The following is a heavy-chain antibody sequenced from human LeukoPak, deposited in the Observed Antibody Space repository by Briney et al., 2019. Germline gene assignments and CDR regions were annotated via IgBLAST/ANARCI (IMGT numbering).Heavy chain of an antibody. Sequence: PSETLSLTCTASGGSIRSSSYYWGWIRQTPGKGLEWIGSIYYSGSTYYNPSLKSRVTISVDTSKNQFSLKLSSVTAADTAVYYSANAPAKSGWYYLFDYWGQGTLVTVSS. CDR1: GGSIRSSSYY. CDR3: ANAPAKSGWYYLFDY. CDR2: IYYSGST. D-gene: IGHD6-19*01. V-gene: IGHV4-39*01. J-gene: IGHJ4*02.